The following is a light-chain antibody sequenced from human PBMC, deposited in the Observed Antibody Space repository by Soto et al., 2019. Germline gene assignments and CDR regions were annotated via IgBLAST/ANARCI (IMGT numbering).Light chain of an antibody. CDR3: QQYGRFPLT. J-gene: IGKJ4*01. CDR2: GTS. V-gene: IGKV3-20*01. Sequence: ENVLTQSPGTLSLSPGEVATLSCRASQSVSTSYLAWYQHKRGQAPRLLIYGTSTRASGIPDRFSGSGSGKDFTLTIRRLEPEDFAVYYCQQYGRFPLTFGGGTKVEI. CDR1: QSVSTSY.